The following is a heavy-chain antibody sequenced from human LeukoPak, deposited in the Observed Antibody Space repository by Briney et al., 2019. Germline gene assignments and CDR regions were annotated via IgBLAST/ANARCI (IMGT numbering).Heavy chain of an antibody. CDR2: IYTSGST. V-gene: IGHV4-61*02. J-gene: IGHJ3*02. D-gene: IGHD4-11*01. Sequence: SETLSLTCTVSGGSISSGSYYWSWIRQPAGKGLEWIGRIYTSGSTNYNPSLKSRVTISVDTSKNQFSLKLSSVTAADTAVYYCARVGPLDYDAFDIWGQGTMVTVSS. CDR3: ARVGPLDYDAFDI. CDR1: GGSISSGSYY.